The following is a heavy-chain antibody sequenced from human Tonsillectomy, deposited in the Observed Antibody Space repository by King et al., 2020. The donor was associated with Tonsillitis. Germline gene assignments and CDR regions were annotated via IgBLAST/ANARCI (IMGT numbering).Heavy chain of an antibody. Sequence: VQLVESGRGLVQPGGSLRLSCAASGVTFSRDSMSWVRQAPGKGLEWVSYIDSRSDRIYYADSVKGRFNISRDNARNSLYLQMHSLRAEDTALYYCARAPMVRGVIPHFDYWGQGTLVTVSS. D-gene: IGHD3-10*01. CDR2: IDSRSDRI. J-gene: IGHJ4*02. V-gene: IGHV3-48*01. CDR3: ARAPMVRGVIPHFDY. CDR1: GVTFSRDS.